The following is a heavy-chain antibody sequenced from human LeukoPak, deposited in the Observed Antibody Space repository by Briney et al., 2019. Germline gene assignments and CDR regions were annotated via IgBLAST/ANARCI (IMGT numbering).Heavy chain of an antibody. J-gene: IGHJ4*02. CDR3: ARMYMGNYESSASVDY. V-gene: IGHV3-21*01. CDR2: ITSSSSDI. Sequence: PGGSLRLSCAASGFTFSSYGMSWLRQAPGKGLEWVSSITSSSSDIYYADSVKGRFTVSRDNAKNSLFLQMSSLRAEDTAVYFCARMYMGNYESSASVDYWGQGTLVTVSS. CDR1: GFTFSSYG. D-gene: IGHD3-22*01.